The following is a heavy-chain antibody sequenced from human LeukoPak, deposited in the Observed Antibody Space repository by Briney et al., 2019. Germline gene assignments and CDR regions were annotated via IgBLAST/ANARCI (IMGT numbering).Heavy chain of an antibody. J-gene: IGHJ4*02. Sequence: GGSLRLSCAASGFTFSSYAMHWVRQAPGKGLEWVAVISYDGSNKYYADSVKGRFTISRDNSKNTLYLQMNSLRAEGTAVYYCASGQWLAFDYWGQGTLVTVSS. CDR1: GFTFSSYA. V-gene: IGHV3-30*14. CDR3: ASGQWLAFDY. CDR2: ISYDGSNK. D-gene: IGHD6-19*01.